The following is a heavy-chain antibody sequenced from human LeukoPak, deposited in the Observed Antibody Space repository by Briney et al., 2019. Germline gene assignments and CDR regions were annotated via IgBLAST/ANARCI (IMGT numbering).Heavy chain of an antibody. CDR1: GFTFSSYG. V-gene: IGHV3-30*03. CDR3: ARDGAKFYDFWSGYPYNWYFDL. D-gene: IGHD3-3*01. Sequence: GGSLRLSCAASGFTFSSYGMHWVRQAPGKGLEWVAVISYDGSNKYYADSVKGRFTISRDNSKNTLYLQMNSLRAEDTAVYYCARDGAKFYDFWSGYPYNWYFDLWGRGTLVTVSS. J-gene: IGHJ2*01. CDR2: ISYDGSNK.